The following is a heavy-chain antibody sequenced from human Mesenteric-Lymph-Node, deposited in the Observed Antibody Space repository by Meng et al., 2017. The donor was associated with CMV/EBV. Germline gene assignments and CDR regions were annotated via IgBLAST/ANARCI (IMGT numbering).Heavy chain of an antibody. Sequence: QLQPAGPGLWKSSHTLSLTCTTAGYSSYSNNAAWNWIKPSPTRVLWWLRMTYCRSKSYNDYAVAGKSRISVNLGTSKNQLSLHLNFVTPEDTAVYYCAYFGDLPPLWWGQGTLVTGSS. CDR1: GYSSYSNNAA. V-gene: IGHV6-1*01. CDR2: TYCRSKSYN. J-gene: IGHJ4*02. CDR3: AYFGDLPPLW. D-gene: IGHD2-21*02.